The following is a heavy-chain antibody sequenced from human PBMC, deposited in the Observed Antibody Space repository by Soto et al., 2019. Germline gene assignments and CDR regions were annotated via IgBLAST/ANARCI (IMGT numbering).Heavy chain of an antibody. CDR2: IYGYGDS. CDR3: AHTGRSFWRYDFDF. J-gene: IGHJ4*02. D-gene: IGHD3-10*01. CDR1: GFSLTTNDVG. V-gene: IGHV2-5*01. Sequence: QITLKESGPTLVKPTQTLTLTCTFSGFSLTTNDVGVGWIRQPPGKALEWLGLIYGYGDSRYRASLNSRVTITKNTTKNQVVLVLTTVDPLDTGTYFCAHTGRSFWRYDFDFWGQGILVSVSS.